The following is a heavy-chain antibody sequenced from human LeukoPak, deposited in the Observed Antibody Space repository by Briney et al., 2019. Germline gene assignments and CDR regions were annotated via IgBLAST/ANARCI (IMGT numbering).Heavy chain of an antibody. J-gene: IGHJ5*02. V-gene: IGHV4-34*01. CDR2: INHSGST. D-gene: IGHD1-7*01. CDR1: GGSFSGYY. CDR3: AREGGTTIWFDP. Sequence: SETLSLTCAVYGGSFSGYYWSWIRQPPGKGLEWIGEINHSGSTNYNPSLKSRVTISVDTSKNKFSLKLSSVTAADTAVYYCAREGGTTIWFDPWGQGTLVTVSS.